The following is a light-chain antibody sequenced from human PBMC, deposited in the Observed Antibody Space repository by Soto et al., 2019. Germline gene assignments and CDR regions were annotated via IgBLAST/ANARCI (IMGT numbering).Light chain of an antibody. Sequence: QAVVTQPASVSGSPGQSITISCTGTSSDIGAFNYVSWYQQYPGKAPKLIIYEVTNRPSGVSDRFFGSKSGNTASLTISGLQAEDEADYYCTSYTSGSLPVIFGGGTKLTVL. CDR2: EVT. CDR1: SSDIGAFNY. V-gene: IGLV2-14*01. J-gene: IGLJ2*01. CDR3: TSYTSGSLPVI.